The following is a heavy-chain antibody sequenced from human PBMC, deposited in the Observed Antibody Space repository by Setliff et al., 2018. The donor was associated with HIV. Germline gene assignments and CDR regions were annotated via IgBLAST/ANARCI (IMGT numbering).Heavy chain of an antibody. V-gene: IGHV3-21*01. CDR3: AAVFTGEPGRSLDY. D-gene: IGHD1-26*01. CDR2: ISGSSAYI. CDR1: GFIFRSYN. Sequence: GGSLRLSCAASGFIFRSYNINWVRQAPGKGLEWISSISGSSAYIYYADSVKGRFTISRGNAKNSLYLQMNSLRAEDTAVYYCAAVFTGEPGRSLDYWGQGTPVTSPQ. J-gene: IGHJ4*02.